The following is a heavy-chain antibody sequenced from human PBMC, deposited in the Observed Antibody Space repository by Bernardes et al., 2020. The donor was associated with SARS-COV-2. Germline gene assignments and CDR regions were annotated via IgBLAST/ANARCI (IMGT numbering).Heavy chain of an antibody. D-gene: IGHD3-3*01. CDR1: GGSISSYY. J-gene: IGHJ5*02. Sequence: SETLSLTCTVSGGSISSYYWSWIRQPAGKGLEWIGRIYTSRSTNYNPSLKSRVTMSVDTSKNQFSLKLSSVTAADTAVYYCARTERITIFGVVISGSWFDPWGQGTLVTVSS. CDR2: IYTSRST. V-gene: IGHV4-4*07. CDR3: ARTERITIFGVVISGSWFDP.